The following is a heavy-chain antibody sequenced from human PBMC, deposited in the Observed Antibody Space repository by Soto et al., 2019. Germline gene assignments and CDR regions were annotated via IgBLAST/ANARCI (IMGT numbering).Heavy chain of an antibody. V-gene: IGHV1-8*01. CDR1: GYTFTNYD. CDR2: MNPQTGHT. CDR3: ARIAVAGSWWFDP. Sequence: QVQLVQSGAEVKKPGASLKVSCRSSGYTFTNYDVNWVRQAPGQGLEWMGWMNPQTGHTGNAQKFQDRVTMTRATSIRTSYMELTSLASADAAVYYCARIAVAGSWWFDPWGQGTLVTVSS. J-gene: IGHJ5*02. D-gene: IGHD6-19*01.